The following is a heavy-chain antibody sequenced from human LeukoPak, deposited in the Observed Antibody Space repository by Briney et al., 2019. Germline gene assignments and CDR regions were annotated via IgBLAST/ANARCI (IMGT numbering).Heavy chain of an antibody. CDR2: IRDSGGST. V-gene: IGHV3-23*01. D-gene: IGHD3-9*01. Sequence: GGTLRLSCAASGFTFSSYGMTWVRQAPGKGLEWVSGIRDSGGSTYYADSVKGRFTIPRDNSKDTLYLQMNSLRAEDTAVYYCAKEEVRYFDWASFDYWGQGTLVTVSS. CDR1: GFTFSSYG. J-gene: IGHJ4*02. CDR3: AKEEVRYFDWASFDY.